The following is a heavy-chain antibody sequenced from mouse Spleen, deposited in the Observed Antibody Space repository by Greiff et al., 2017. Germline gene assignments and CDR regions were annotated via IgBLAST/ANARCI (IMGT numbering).Heavy chain of an antibody. J-gene: IGHJ3*01. D-gene: IGHD2-1*01. V-gene: IGHV5-12*02. CDR2: ISNGGGST. CDR3: ARSVGNYAPFAY. Sequence: EVMLVESGGGLVQPGGSLKLSCATSGFTFSDYYMYWVRQTPEKRLEWVAYISNGGGSTYYPDTVKGRFTISRDNAKNTLYLQMSRLKSEDTAMYYCARSVGNYAPFAYWGQGTLVTVSA. CDR1: GFTFSDYY.